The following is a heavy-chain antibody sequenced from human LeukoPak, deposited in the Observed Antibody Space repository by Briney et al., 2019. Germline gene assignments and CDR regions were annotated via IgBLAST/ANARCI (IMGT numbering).Heavy chain of an antibody. D-gene: IGHD3-22*01. V-gene: IGHV1-24*01. CDR2: FDPEDGET. CDR3: ATVQAPGVYYDSSGYRAYYGMDV. J-gene: IGHJ6*02. CDR1: GYTLTELS. Sequence: GASVKVSCKVSGYTLTELSMHWVRQAPGKGLEWMGGFDPEDGETIYAQKLQGRVTMTEDTSTDTAYMELSGLRSEDTAVYYCATVQAPGVYYDSSGYRAYYGMDVWGQGTTVTVSS.